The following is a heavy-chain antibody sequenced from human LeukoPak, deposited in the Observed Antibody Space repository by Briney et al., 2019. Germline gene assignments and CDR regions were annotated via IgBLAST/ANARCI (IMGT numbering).Heavy chain of an antibody. Sequence: GASVKVSCKASGYTFTGYYMHWVRQAPGQGLEWMGWINPNSGGTNYAQEFQGRVTMTRDTSISTAYMELSRLRSDDTAVYYCARDIHYDILTGYALYNWFDPWGQGTLVTVSS. V-gene: IGHV1-2*02. CDR1: GYTFTGYY. CDR2: INPNSGGT. CDR3: ARDIHYDILTGYALYNWFDP. J-gene: IGHJ5*02. D-gene: IGHD3-9*01.